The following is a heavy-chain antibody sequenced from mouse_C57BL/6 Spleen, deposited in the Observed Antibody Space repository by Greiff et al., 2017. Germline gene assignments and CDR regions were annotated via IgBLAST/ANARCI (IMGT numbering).Heavy chain of an antibody. CDR1: GYTFTSYT. Sequence: VKLQQSGAELARPGASVKMSCKASGYTFTSYTMHWVKQRPGQGLEWIGYINPSSGYTKYNQKFKDKATLTADKSSSTAYMQLSSLTSEDSAVYYCARGLRTMMDYWGQGTSVTVSS. D-gene: IGHD1-1*01. CDR3: ARGLRTMMDY. V-gene: IGHV1-4*01. J-gene: IGHJ4*01. CDR2: INPSSGYT.